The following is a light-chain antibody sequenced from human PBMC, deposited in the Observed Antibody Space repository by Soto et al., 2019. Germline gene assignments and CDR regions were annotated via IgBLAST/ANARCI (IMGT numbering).Light chain of an antibody. CDR1: QGISSS. Sequence: DIQMAQSPSSVSASVGDRVTITCRASQGISSSLAWYQQRPGKAPKLLIYAASNLQNEVPSRFSGSGSGTDFTLTISCLQPEDFATYYCQQAKNFPWTFGQGTRVEIK. J-gene: IGKJ1*01. V-gene: IGKV1-12*01. CDR2: AAS. CDR3: QQAKNFPWT.